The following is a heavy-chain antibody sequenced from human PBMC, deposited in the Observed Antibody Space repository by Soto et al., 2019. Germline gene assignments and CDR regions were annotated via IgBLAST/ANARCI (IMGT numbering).Heavy chain of an antibody. CDR1: GGSVSSGSYY. D-gene: IGHD5-18*01. Sequence: SETLSLTCTVSGGSVSSGSYYWSWIRQPPGKGLEWIGYIYYSGSTNYNPSLKSRVTISVDTSKNQFSLKLSSVTAADTAVYYCARVGVDTAMVTGYYYGMDVWRQGTTVTVSS. CDR3: ARVGVDTAMVTGYYYGMDV. V-gene: IGHV4-61*01. J-gene: IGHJ6*02. CDR2: IYYSGST.